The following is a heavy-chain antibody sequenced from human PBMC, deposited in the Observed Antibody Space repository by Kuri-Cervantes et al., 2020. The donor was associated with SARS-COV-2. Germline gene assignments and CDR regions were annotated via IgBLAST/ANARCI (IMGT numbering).Heavy chain of an antibody. D-gene: IGHD5-18*01. Sequence: GGSLRLSCAASGFTFSSYAISWVRQAPGQGLEWMGGIIPIFGTANYAQKFQGRVTITADESTSTAYMELSSLRSEDTAVYYCATPERGYSYGGYFDYWGQGTLVTVSS. V-gene: IGHV1-69*01. CDR2: IIPIFGTA. CDR1: GFTFSSYA. J-gene: IGHJ4*02. CDR3: ATPERGYSYGGYFDY.